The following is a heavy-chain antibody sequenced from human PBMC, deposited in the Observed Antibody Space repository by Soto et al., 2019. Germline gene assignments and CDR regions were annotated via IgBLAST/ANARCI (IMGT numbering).Heavy chain of an antibody. Sequence: EVQLVESGGGLVQPGGSLRLSCAASGFTFSSYSMNWVRQAPGKGLEWVSYISSSSSTIYYADSVKGRFTISRDNAKNSLYLQMNSLRAEDTAVYYCARDHVVVMANPNYFDYWGQGTLVTVSS. CDR3: ARDHVVVMANPNYFDY. CDR1: GFTFSSYS. J-gene: IGHJ4*02. D-gene: IGHD2-21*01. V-gene: IGHV3-48*01. CDR2: ISSSSSTI.